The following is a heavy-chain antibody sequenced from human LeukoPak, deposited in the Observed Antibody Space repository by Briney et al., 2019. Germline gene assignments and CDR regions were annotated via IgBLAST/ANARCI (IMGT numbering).Heavy chain of an antibody. CDR2: INSDGSST. D-gene: IGHD6-25*01. Sequence: PGGSLRLSCAASGFTFSSYWMPWVRQAPGKGLVWVSRINSDGSSTSYADSVKGRFTISRDNAKNTLYLQMNSLRAEDTAVYYCARANIAAANYPFDYWGQGTLVTVSS. J-gene: IGHJ4*02. CDR1: GFTFSSYW. CDR3: ARANIAAANYPFDY. V-gene: IGHV3-74*01.